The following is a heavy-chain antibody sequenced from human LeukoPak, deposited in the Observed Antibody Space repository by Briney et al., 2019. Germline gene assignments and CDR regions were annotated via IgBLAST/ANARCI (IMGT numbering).Heavy chain of an antibody. D-gene: IGHD3-10*01. Sequence: PGGSLRLSCAASGFTFSSSAMNWVRQPPGKGLEWVSGINGIGDSTNYADSVKGRFTISRDTSKNTLYLQMNSLRAEDTATYYCAGTRPMVRGVRHYYYSGLDVWGQGTTVTVSS. CDR1: GFTFSSSA. J-gene: IGHJ6*02. CDR3: AGTRPMVRGVRHYYYSGLDV. CDR2: INGIGDST. V-gene: IGHV3-23*01.